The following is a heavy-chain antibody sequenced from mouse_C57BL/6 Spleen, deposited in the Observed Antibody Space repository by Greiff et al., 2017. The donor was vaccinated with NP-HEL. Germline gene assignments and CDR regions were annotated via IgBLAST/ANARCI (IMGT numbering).Heavy chain of an antibody. CDR3: ARVYSNYWYFDV. D-gene: IGHD2-5*01. Sequence: DVKLVESEGGLVQPGSSMKLSCTASGFTFSDYYMAWVRQVPEKGLEWVANINYDGSSTYYLDSLKSRFIISRDNAKNILYLQMSSLKSEDTATYYCARVYSNYWYFDVWGTGTTVTVSS. V-gene: IGHV5-16*01. CDR1: GFTFSDYY. CDR2: INYDGSST. J-gene: IGHJ1*03.